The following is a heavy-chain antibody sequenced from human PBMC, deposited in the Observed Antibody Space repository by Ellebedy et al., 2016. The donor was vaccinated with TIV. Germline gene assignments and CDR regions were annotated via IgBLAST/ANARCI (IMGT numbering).Heavy chain of an antibody. CDR1: GFTFSDYH. V-gene: IGHV3-11*01. CDR2: MTNSGGSK. D-gene: IGHD5-24*01. Sequence: GESLKISCAASGFTFSDYHMSWFRQVPGKGLEWVSYMTNSGGSKDYADAVKGRFTISRDTSKNTLYLQMNSLRVEDTAVYYCAKALTRWAFDIWGQGTMVTVSS. CDR3: AKALTRWAFDI. J-gene: IGHJ3*02.